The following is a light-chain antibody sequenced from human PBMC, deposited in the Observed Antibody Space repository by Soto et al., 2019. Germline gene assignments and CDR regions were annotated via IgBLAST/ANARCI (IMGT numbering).Light chain of an antibody. CDR2: AAS. CDR1: QSISSY. Sequence: DIQMTQSPSSLSASVGDRVTITCRASQSISSYLNWYQQKPGKAPKLLINAASSLQSGVPSRFSGSGSGTDFTLTISSLQPEDFATYYCQQSYSTPRTFGQGTKLEIK. V-gene: IGKV1-39*01. CDR3: QQSYSTPRT. J-gene: IGKJ2*01.